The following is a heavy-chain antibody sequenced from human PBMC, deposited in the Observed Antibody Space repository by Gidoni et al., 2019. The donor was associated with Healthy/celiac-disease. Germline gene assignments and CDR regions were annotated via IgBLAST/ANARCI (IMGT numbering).Heavy chain of an antibody. CDR3: SATNGYDSLYGYYYYYGMDV. Sequence: QVQLVQSGAAVKKPGSSVKVSCKASGGTFSSYAISWVRQAPGQGLEWMGGIIPIFGTANYAQKFQGRVTITADESTSTADMELSSLRSEDTAVYYCSATNGYDSLYGYYYYYGMDVWGQGTTVTVSS. V-gene: IGHV1-69*01. CDR2: IIPIFGTA. D-gene: IGHD5-12*01. CDR1: GGTFSSYA. J-gene: IGHJ6*02.